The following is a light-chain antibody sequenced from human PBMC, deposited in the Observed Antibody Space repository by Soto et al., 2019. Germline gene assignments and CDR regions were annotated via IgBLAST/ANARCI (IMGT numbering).Light chain of an antibody. V-gene: IGLV2-14*01. CDR2: XXX. CDR3: SSYTSSRTYV. CDR1: NSDIGTLNS. Sequence: QPVLTQPASVSASPGQSITISCTETNSDIGTLNSVSWYQQFPGKAPKLMIFXXXVRXSXXXTXXXGSKFGNTAFLYISGLXAXDXADYYCSSYTSSRTYVFGSGTKVTVL. J-gene: IGLJ1*01.